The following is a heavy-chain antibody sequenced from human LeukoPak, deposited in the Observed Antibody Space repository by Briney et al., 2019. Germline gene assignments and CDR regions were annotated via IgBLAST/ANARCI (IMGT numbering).Heavy chain of an antibody. V-gene: IGHV4-34*01. Sequence: SETLSLTCAVYGGSFSGYYWSWIRQPPGKGLEWIGEINHSGSTNYNPSLKSRVTISVDTSKNQFSLKLSSVTAADTAVDYCARGLRAAALVYWGQGTLVTVSS. CDR3: ARGLRAAALVY. D-gene: IGHD6-13*01. J-gene: IGHJ4*02. CDR1: GGSFSGYY. CDR2: INHSGST.